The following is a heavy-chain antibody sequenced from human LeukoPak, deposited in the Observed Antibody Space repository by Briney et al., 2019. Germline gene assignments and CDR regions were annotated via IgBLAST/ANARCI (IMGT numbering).Heavy chain of an antibody. CDR2: ISIISNYT. CDR3: ARCGTPNNYHYYGMYV. V-gene: IGHV3-11*03. J-gene: IGHJ6*02. Sequence: SLRLSCTASGFTFSDYYMSWIRQAPGKGLEWVSYISIISNYTNYADSVKGRFTISRDNAKNSLHLQMNSLRAEDTAVYYCARCGTPNNYHYYGMYVWGQGTTVTVSS. CDR1: GFTFSDYY. D-gene: IGHD1-26*01.